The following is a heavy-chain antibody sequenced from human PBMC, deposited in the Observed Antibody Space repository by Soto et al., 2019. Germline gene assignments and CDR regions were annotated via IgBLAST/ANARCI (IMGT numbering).Heavy chain of an antibody. CDR2: ISSSGSTI. CDR3: AGGTTVTTGHKH. Sequence: QVQLVESGGGLVKPGGSLRLSCVASGFTFSDYYMNWIRQAPGKGLEWVSYISSSGSTIYYADSVKGRLSISRDNAKNSLYLQMNSLRAEDTAVYFCAGGTTVTTGHKHWGQGTLVTVTS. J-gene: IGHJ1*01. V-gene: IGHV3-11*01. CDR1: GFTFSDYY. D-gene: IGHD4-17*01.